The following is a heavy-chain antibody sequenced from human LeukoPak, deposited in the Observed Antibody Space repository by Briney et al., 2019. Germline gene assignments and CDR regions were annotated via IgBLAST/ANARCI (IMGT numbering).Heavy chain of an antibody. CDR1: GFTFSNYW. Sequence: GGSLRLSCAASGFTFSNYWMSWVRQAPGKGLEWVANTKQDGSEKDCVDSVKGRFAISRDNAKNSLYLQMSSLRAEDTAVYYCARNQYLPLDVFDMWGQGTMVTVSS. CDR2: TKQDGSEK. D-gene: IGHD1-14*01. J-gene: IGHJ3*02. V-gene: IGHV3-7*03. CDR3: ARNQYLPLDVFDM.